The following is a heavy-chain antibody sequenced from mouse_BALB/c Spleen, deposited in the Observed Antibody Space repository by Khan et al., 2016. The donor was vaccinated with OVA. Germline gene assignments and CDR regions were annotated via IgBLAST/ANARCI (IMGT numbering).Heavy chain of an antibody. Sequence: EVELVESGGGLVQPGGSRKLSCAASGFTFSGFGMHWVRQAPEKGPEWVAYISSGSSTIYYAATVKGRFTISRDNPKQTLLLPKASPRSEDTSMYYCARTGYYYVAYWGQGTTLTVSS. D-gene: IGHD2-3*01. CDR3: ARTGYYYVAY. CDR2: ISSGSSTI. J-gene: IGHJ2*01. V-gene: IGHV5-17*02. CDR1: GFTFSGFG.